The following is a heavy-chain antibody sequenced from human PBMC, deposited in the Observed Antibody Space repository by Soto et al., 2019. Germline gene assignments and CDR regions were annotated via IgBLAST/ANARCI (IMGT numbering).Heavy chain of an antibody. D-gene: IGHD2-21*02. CDR1: GFTFSSYS. J-gene: IGHJ6*02. V-gene: IGHV3-48*01. CDR2: ISSSSSTI. CDR3: ASLGLGDWGYYYYGMDV. Sequence: EVQLVESGGGLVQPGGSLRLSCAASGFTFSSYSMNWVRQAPGKGLEWVSYISSSSSTIYYADSVKGRFTISRDNAKNSLYLQMNSLRAEDTAVYYCASLGLGDWGYYYYGMDVWGQGTTVTVSS.